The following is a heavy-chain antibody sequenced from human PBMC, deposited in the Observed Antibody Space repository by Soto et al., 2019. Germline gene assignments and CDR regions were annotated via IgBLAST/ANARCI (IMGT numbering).Heavy chain of an antibody. CDR1: GFPFSTYW. CDR2: IKDDGTDK. Sequence: PGGSLRLSCAASGFPFSTYWMTWVRQASGKGLEWVASIKDDGTDKYYVDSVRGRFTISRDNAKKSLYLQMNSLSVEYTAVDYCLGVTGWNFDYCGQRTLDTVSS. V-gene: IGHV3-7*04. D-gene: IGHD6-19*01. J-gene: IGHJ4*02. CDR3: LGVTGWNFDY.